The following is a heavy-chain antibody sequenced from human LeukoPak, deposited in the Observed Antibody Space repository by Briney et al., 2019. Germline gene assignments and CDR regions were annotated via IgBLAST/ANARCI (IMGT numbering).Heavy chain of an antibody. J-gene: IGHJ3*02. CDR3: ASNRITMILGGSFAFDI. V-gene: IGHV4-30-4*08. Sequence: SETLSLTCTVSGGSISSSSYYWGWIRQPPGKGLEWIGYIYYSGSTYYNPSLKSRVTISVETSKNQFSLRLSSVTAADTAVYYCASNRITMILGGSFAFDIWGQGTMVTVSS. CDR1: GGSISSSSYY. CDR2: IYYSGST. D-gene: IGHD3-22*01.